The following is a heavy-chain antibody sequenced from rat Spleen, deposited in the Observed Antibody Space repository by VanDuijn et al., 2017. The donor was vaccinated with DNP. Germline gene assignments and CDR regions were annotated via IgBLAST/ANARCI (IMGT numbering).Heavy chain of an antibody. CDR2: INADGGTT. J-gene: IGHJ4*01. D-gene: IGHD4-2*01. CDR3: AKDKNGGYAMDA. Sequence: EVQLVETGGGLVQPGRSLKLSCVASGFTFSSYWMYWIRQAPGKGLEWIAAINADGGTTYYPDSVKGRFTISRDNAENTVYLQTNSLRSEDTATYYCAKDKNGGYAMDAWGQGTSVTVSS. CDR1: GFTFSSYW. V-gene: IGHV5-58*01.